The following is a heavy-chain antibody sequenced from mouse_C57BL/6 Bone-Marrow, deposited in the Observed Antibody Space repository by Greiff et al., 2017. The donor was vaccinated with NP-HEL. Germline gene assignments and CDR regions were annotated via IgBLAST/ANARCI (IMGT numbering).Heavy chain of an antibody. Sequence: LVESGGGLVKPGGSLKLSCAASGFTFSDYGMHWVRQAPEKGLEWVAYISSGSGTIYYADTVKGRFTISRDNAKNTLFLQMTSLRSEDTAMYYCARRDYYGSSYAMDYWGQGTSVTVSS. CDR1: GFTFSDYG. D-gene: IGHD1-1*01. CDR3: ARRDYYGSSYAMDY. CDR2: ISSGSGTI. V-gene: IGHV5-17*01. J-gene: IGHJ4*01.